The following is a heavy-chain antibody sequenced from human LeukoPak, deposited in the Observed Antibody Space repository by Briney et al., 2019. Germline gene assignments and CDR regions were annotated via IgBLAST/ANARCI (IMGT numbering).Heavy chain of an antibody. CDR3: ARVALRYGLGRVFDY. J-gene: IGHJ4*02. V-gene: IGHV4-59*01. CDR1: GGSISSYY. D-gene: IGHD1-26*01. CDR2: IYYSGST. Sequence: SETLSLTCTVSGGSISSYYWSWIRQPPGKGLEWIGYIYYSGSTNYNPSLKSRVTISVDTSKNQFSLKLSSVTAADTAVYYCARVALRYGLGRVFDYWGQGTLVTVSS.